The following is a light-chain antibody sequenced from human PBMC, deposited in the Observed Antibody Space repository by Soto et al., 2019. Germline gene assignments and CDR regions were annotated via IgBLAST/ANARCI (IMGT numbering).Light chain of an antibody. CDR3: QQYGTSPFT. Sequence: EIVLTQSPATLSLSPGERVTLSCRASQSVSNYLAWYQQKPGQAPRLLVSAASNRATGIPARFSGSGSGTDFTLTISRLEPDDFAVYHCQQYGTSPFTFGQGTRLEIK. J-gene: IGKJ5*01. V-gene: IGKV3-11*01. CDR1: QSVSNY. CDR2: AAS.